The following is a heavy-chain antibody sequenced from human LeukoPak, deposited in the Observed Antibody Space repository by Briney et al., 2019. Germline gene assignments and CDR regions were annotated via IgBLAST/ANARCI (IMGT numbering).Heavy chain of an antibody. V-gene: IGHV3-66*02. CDR1: GFTVTSNY. D-gene: IGHD2-8*01. CDR3: ARRFCANGACYTGYMDV. Sequence: GGSLRLSCAASGFTVTSNYMNWVRQAPGRGLEWVSVINSGGSTYYADSVKGRFSISRDNSKNTLYLQMNSLRAEDTALYYCARRFCANGACYTGYMDVWGKGTTVAVSS. CDR2: INSGGST. J-gene: IGHJ6*03.